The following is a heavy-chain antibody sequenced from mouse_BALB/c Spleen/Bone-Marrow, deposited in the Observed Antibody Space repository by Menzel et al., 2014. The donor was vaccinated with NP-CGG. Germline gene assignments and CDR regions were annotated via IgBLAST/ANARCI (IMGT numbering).Heavy chain of an antibody. V-gene: IGHV5-6*02. CDR2: ISSGGIYT. CDR3: TRRTGTDYYAMDY. D-gene: IGHD4-1*01. J-gene: IGHJ4*01. CDR1: GFTFSSYG. Sequence: EVKLVESGGDLVKPGGSLKLSCAASGFTFSSYGMSWVRQTPDKRLEWVATISSGGIYTYYPDSVKGRFTISRDNAKNTLYLQMSSLKSEDTAMYYCTRRTGTDYYAMDYWGQGTPVSVSS.